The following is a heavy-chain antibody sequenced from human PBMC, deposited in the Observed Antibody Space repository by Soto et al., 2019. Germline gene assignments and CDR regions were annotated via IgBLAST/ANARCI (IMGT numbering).Heavy chain of an antibody. V-gene: IGHV3-30-3*01. CDR3: ARAGYCSGGSCYSIYYYYGMDV. J-gene: IGHJ6*01. CDR1: GFTFSSYA. Sequence: QVQLVESGGGVVQPGRSLRLSCAASGFTFSSYAMHWVRQAPGKGLEWVAVISYDGSNKYYADSVKGRFTISRDNSKNTLYLQMNSLRAEDTAVYYCARAGYCSGGSCYSIYYYYGMDVW. D-gene: IGHD2-15*01. CDR2: ISYDGSNK.